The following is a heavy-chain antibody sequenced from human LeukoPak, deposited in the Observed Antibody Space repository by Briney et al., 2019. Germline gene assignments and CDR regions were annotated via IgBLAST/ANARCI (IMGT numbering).Heavy chain of an antibody. J-gene: IGHJ4*02. CDR1: GGSISSYY. CDR3: ASSGYYHSLDY. Sequence: SETLSLTCTVSGGSISSYYWSWIRQPPGKGLEWIGYIYYSGSTNYNPSLKSRVTISVDTSKNQFSLKLSSVTAADTAVYYCASSGYYHSLDYWGQGTLVTVSS. D-gene: IGHD3-22*01. CDR2: IYYSGST. V-gene: IGHV4-59*01.